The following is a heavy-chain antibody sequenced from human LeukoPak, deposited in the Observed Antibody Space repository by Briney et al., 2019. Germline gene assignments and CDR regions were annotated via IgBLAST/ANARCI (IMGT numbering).Heavy chain of an antibody. CDR2: IIPLFGTA. CDR3: ARVFARGGEISGSYYYY. V-gene: IGHV1-69*05. J-gene: IGHJ4*02. CDR1: GGTFSTYA. Sequence: SVKVSCKASGGTFSTYAVNWVRQAPGQGLEWMGGIIPLFGTANYAQKFQGRVTITTDESTSTAYIELSSLRSEDTAIYYCARVFARGGEISGSYYYYWGQGTLVTVSS. D-gene: IGHD3-10*01.